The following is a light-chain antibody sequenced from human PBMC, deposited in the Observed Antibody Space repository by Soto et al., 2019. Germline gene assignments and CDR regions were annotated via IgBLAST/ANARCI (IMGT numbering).Light chain of an antibody. V-gene: IGLV1-47*01. CDR3: AAWDDRLSSRV. J-gene: IGLJ3*02. Sequence: QLVLMQPPSASGTPGQTFTISCSGSSSNIGSYSVYWYQQLPGTAPKLLIYRNNQRPSGVPDRFSGSKSGTSNSLAISGLRAEDEADYYCAAWDDRLSSRVFGGGTKLTVL. CDR1: SSNIGSYS. CDR2: RNN.